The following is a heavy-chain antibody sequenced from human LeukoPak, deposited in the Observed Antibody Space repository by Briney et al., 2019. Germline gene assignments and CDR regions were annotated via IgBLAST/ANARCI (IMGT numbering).Heavy chain of an antibody. J-gene: IGHJ5*02. CDR1: GYSFTSYW. Sequence: GGSLRLSCKGSGYSFTSYWIGWVRQMPGKGLEWMGIIYPGDSDTRYSPSFQGQVTISADKSISTPYLQWSSLKASDTAMYYCARLGYRSSTSCYDSWFDPWGQGTLVTVSS. CDR2: IYPGDSDT. V-gene: IGHV5-51*01. D-gene: IGHD2-2*01. CDR3: ARLGYRSSTSCYDSWFDP.